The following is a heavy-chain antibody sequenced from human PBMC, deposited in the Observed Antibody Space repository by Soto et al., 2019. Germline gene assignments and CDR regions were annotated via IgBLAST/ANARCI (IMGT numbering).Heavy chain of an antibody. CDR3: ARQFSVYGDYGRYFDF. J-gene: IGHJ4*02. CDR1: GGSISSSGYY. CDR2: IYYSGRT. V-gene: IGHV4-39*01. Sequence: QLQLQESGPGLVKPSETLFLTCTVSGGSISSSGYYWGWIRQPPGKGLEWIGTIYYSGRTYYNPSLKSLVTISAETSKNQLPLKLSAVTAADTSVYYCARQFSVYGDYGRYFDFWGQGTLVTVSS. D-gene: IGHD4-17*01.